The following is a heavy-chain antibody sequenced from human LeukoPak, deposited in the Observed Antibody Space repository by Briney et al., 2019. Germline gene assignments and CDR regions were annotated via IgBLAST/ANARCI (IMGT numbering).Heavy chain of an antibody. CDR1: GYTFSSYA. Sequence: DSVKVSCAASGYTFSSYAVNWVRQAPGQGIELMGWINTNNRTTTYAQGFTGRIVFFLDSSVSSAYLQISSLQGEDTAVYYCAISDNDGDYLGVGFDYWGQGTLVTVSS. D-gene: IGHD4-17*01. CDR2: INTNNRTT. J-gene: IGHJ4*02. CDR3: AISDNDGDYLGVGFDY. V-gene: IGHV7-4-1*02.